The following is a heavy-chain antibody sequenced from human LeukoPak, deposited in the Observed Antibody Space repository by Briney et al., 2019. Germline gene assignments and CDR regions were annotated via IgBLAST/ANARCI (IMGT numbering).Heavy chain of an antibody. CDR2: ISSSGSTI. CDR3: ARGTPSSSGWLYYGMDV. D-gene: IGHD6-19*01. CDR1: GFTFSDYY. Sequence: GGSLRLSCAASGFTFSDYYMSWIRQAPGKGLEWVSYISSSGSTIYYADSVKGRFTISRDNTKNSLYLQMNSLRAEDTAVYYCARGTPSSSGWLYYGMDVWGQGTTVTVSS. V-gene: IGHV3-11*04. J-gene: IGHJ6*02.